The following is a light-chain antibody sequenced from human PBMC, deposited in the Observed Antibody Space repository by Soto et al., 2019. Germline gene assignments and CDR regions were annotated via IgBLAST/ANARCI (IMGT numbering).Light chain of an antibody. J-gene: IGLJ2*01. Sequence: QSVLTQPASVSGSPGQSITISCTGTSSDVGVYDFVSWYQHSPGKAPKLVTFDVTHRPPGISDRFSGSKSANTASLTISGLQAADEAFYYCSSYTTRSTLVFGGGTKLTVL. V-gene: IGLV2-14*01. CDR3: SSYTTRSTLV. CDR2: DVT. CDR1: SSDVGVYDF.